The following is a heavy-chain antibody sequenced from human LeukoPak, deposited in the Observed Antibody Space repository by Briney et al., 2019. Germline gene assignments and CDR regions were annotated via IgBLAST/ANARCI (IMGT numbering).Heavy chain of an antibody. CDR1: DGSISSSSYY. J-gene: IGHJ3*02. Sequence: PSETLSLTCTVSDGSISSSSYYWGWIRQPPGKGLEWIGRIYTSGSTNYNPSLKSRVTMSVDTSKNQFSLKLSSVTAADTAVYYCARDGGGYYDSSGPIDAFDICGQGTMVTVSS. CDR3: ARDGGGYYDSSGPIDAFDI. V-gene: IGHV4-39*07. D-gene: IGHD3-22*01. CDR2: IYTSGST.